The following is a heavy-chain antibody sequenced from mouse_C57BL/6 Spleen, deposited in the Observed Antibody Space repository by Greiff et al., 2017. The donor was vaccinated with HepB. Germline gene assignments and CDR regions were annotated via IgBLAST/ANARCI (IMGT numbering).Heavy chain of an antibody. V-gene: IGHV1-84*01. D-gene: IGHD1-1*01. J-gene: IGHJ4*01. CDR3: ARWDYYGSSPYYAMDY. CDR1: GYTFTDYY. Sequence: QVQLQQSGPELVKPGASVKISCKASGYTFTDYYINWVKQRPGQGLEWIGWIYPGSGNTKYNEKFKGKATLTVDTPSSTAYMQLSSLTSEDSAVYFCARWDYYGSSPYYAMDYWGQGTSVTVSS. CDR2: IYPGSGNT.